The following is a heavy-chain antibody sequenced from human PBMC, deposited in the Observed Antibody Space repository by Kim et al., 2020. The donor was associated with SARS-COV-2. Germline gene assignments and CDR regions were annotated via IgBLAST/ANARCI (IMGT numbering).Heavy chain of an antibody. D-gene: IGHD1-26*01. Sequence: GGSLRLSCAASGFTFSDHYMDWVRQAPGKGLEWVGRTRNKANSYTTEYAASVKGRFTISRDDSKNSLYLQMNSLKTEDTAVYYCASDSGSSTNHYYYYGMDVWGQGTTGTVSS. J-gene: IGHJ6*01. CDR2: TRNKANSYTT. CDR1: GFTFSDHY. CDR3: ASDSGSSTNHYYYYGMDV. V-gene: IGHV3-72*01.